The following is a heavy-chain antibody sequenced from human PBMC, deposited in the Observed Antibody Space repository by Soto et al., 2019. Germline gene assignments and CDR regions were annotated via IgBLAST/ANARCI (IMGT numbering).Heavy chain of an antibody. J-gene: IGHJ6*02. CDR2: IYYSGST. CDR3: ARGHSSSSSYYYYGMDV. V-gene: IGHV4-61*01. D-gene: IGHD6-6*01. CDR1: GGSVSSGSYY. Sequence: SETLSLTCTVSGGSVSSGSYYWSWIRQPPGKGLEWIGYIYYSGSTNYNPSLKSRVTISVDTSKNQSSLKLSSVTAADTAVYYCARGHSSSSSYYYYGMDVWGQGTTVTVSS.